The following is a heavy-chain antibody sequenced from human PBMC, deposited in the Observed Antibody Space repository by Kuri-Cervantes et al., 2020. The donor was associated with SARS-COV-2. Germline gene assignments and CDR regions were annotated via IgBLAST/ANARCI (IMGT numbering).Heavy chain of an antibody. CDR1: GYTFTSYA. J-gene: IGHJ4*02. D-gene: IGHD5-12*01. V-gene: IGHV1-3*01. Sequence: ASVKFSCKASGYTFTSYAMHWVRQAPGQRLEWMGWINAGNGNTKYSQKFQGRVTITRDTSASTAYMELSSLRSEDTAVYYCARERILQRRAFGYEFDYWGQGTLVTVSS. CDR3: ARERILQRRAFGYEFDY. CDR2: INAGNGNT.